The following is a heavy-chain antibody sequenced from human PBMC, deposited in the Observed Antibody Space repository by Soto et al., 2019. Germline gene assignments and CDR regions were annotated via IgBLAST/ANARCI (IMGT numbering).Heavy chain of an antibody. Sequence: ATLSLTCTVSGGSISSYYWSWIRQPPGKGLEWIGYIYYSGSTNYNPSLKSRVTISVDTSKNQFSLKLSSVTAADTAVYYCARRYGYSFDYWGQGTLVTVSS. V-gene: IGHV4-59*08. CDR2: IYYSGST. CDR1: GGSISSYY. CDR3: ARRYGYSFDY. D-gene: IGHD1-1*01. J-gene: IGHJ4*02.